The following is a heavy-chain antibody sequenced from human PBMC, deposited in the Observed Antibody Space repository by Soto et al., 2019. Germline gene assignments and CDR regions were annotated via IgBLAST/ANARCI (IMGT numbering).Heavy chain of an antibody. J-gene: IGHJ5*02. CDR3: ARGLFQRGFAEFGFDP. V-gene: IGHV1-8*01. CDR2: MNPNSGNT. CDR1: GYTFTSYD. D-gene: IGHD3-10*01. Sequence: QVQLVQSGAEVKKPGASVKVSCKASGYTFTSYDINWVRQATGQGLEWMGWMNPNSGNTGYAQKFQRRVTMTRNTXIXXAYMELSSLRSEDTAVHYCARGLFQRGFAEFGFDPWGQGTLVTVSS.